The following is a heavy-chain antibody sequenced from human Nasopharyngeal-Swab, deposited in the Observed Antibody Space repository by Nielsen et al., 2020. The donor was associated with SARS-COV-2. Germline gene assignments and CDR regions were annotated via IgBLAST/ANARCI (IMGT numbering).Heavy chain of an antibody. D-gene: IGHD3-22*01. CDR3: AKPLKNYYDSSGPYDGFNI. V-gene: IGHV3-48*04. CDR2: ISSSSSTI. Sequence: IRQPPGKGLEWVSYISSSSSTIYYADSVKGRFTISRDNAKNSLYLQMNSLRAEDTAVYYCAKPLKNYYDSSGPYDGFNIWGQGTLVTVSS. J-gene: IGHJ3*02.